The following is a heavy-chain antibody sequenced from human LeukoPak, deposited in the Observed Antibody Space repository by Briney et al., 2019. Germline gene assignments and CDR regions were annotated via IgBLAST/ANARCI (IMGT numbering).Heavy chain of an antibody. V-gene: IGHV3-21*01. CDR1: GFTFTRYS. D-gene: IGHD6-13*01. CDR3: ARDLDGDPNIAAAGRGDFDY. Sequence: GGSLRLSCSASGFTFTRYSMNWVRQAPGKGLEWVSSITISSGSIDYADSVKGRFTISRDNAKNSLYLQMNRLRADDTAVYYCARDLDGDPNIAAAGRGDFDYWGRGTLVTVSS. J-gene: IGHJ4*02. CDR2: ITISSGSI.